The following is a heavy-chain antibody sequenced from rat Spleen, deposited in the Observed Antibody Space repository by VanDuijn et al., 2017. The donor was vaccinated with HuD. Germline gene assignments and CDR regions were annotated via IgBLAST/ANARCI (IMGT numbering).Heavy chain of an antibody. CDR3: GDGYTGDF. D-gene: IGHD1-4*01. CDR1: GFTYSNYV. CDR2: ISYDGSRT. Sequence: EVQLVESGGGLVQPGRSLKLSCAASGFTYSNYVMAWVRQAPTKGLEWVATISYDGSRTYYRDSVKGRFTISRDNAKSTLYLQMDSLRSEDTATYYCGDGYTGDFWGQGVMVTVSS. J-gene: IGHJ2*01. V-gene: IGHV5-29*01.